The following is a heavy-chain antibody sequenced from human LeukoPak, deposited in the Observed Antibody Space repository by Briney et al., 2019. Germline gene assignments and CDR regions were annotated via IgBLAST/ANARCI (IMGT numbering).Heavy chain of an antibody. D-gene: IGHD3-3*01. V-gene: IGHV3-73*01. Sequence: GGSLRLSCAASGFTFSGSAMHWVRQASGKGLEWVGRIRSKANSYATAYAASVKGRFTISRGDSKNTAYLQMNSLKTEDTAVYYCTRPPRGDFWSGTFDYWGQGTLVTVSS. CDR1: GFTFSGSA. CDR3: TRPPRGDFWSGTFDY. J-gene: IGHJ4*02. CDR2: IRSKANSYAT.